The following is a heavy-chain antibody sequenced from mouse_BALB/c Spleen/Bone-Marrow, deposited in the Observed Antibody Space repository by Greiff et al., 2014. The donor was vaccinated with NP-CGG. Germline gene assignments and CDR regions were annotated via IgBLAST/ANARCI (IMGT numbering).Heavy chain of an antibody. CDR1: GYTFTDNW. Sequence: QVQLQQSGAELGMPGASVKMSCKASGYTFTDNWIYWVKQRPGQGLEWIGAIDTSDSYTNYNQKFLGKATLTVDASSSTAYLQVSSLTSDDSAVYYCARGRHNISMDYWGQGTSVTVSS. D-gene: IGHD3-2*01. CDR2: IDTSDSYT. V-gene: IGHV1-69*01. J-gene: IGHJ4*01. CDR3: ARGRHNISMDY.